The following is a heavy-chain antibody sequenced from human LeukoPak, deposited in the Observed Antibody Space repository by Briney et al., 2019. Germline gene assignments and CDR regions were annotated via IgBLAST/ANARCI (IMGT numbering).Heavy chain of an antibody. CDR1: GGTFSSYA. CDR3: AGCFYSSSVAPYYMDV. Sequence: EASVKVSCRASGGTFSSYAISWVRQAPGQGLEWMGGIIPIFGTANYAQKFQGRVTITADESTSTAYMELSSLRSEDTAVYYCAGCFYSSSVAPYYMDVWGKGTTVTVSS. V-gene: IGHV1-69*13. D-gene: IGHD6-6*01. J-gene: IGHJ6*03. CDR2: IIPIFGTA.